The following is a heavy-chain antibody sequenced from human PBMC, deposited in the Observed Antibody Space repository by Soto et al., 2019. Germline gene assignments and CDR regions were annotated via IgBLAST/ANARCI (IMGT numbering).Heavy chain of an antibody. Sequence: EVQLVESGGGLVKPGGSLRLSCAASGFTFTSYSINWVRLAPGKGLEWVSSISSSGGFIFYADSVKGRFTISRDDASNSVYLKMSSLRAEDTAVYYCARNNDFDYWGQGTLVTVSS. V-gene: IGHV3-21*01. J-gene: IGHJ4*02. CDR3: ARNNDFDY. D-gene: IGHD1-1*01. CDR2: ISSSGGFI. CDR1: GFTFTSYS.